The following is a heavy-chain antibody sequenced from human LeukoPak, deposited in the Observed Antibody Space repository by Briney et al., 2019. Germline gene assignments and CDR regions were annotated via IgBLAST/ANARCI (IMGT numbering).Heavy chain of an antibody. CDR3: ARVDRYYFYLDV. CDR2: IMPMFGAP. V-gene: IGHV1-69*05. J-gene: IGHJ6*03. Sequence: ASVKVSCKASGGSFSTYTITWVRQAPGQGLEWMGGIMPMFGAPSYAQKFQGRVTVTTDESTSTAYMEMRSLRFEDTAIYYCARVDRYYFYLDVWCKGTTVTVSS. CDR1: GGSFSTYT.